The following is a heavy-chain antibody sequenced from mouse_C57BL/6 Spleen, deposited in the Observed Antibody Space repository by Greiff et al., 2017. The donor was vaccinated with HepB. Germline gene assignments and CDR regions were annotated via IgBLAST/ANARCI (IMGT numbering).Heavy chain of an antibody. D-gene: IGHD2-3*01. CDR3: AKGAGYSFWYFDV. Sequence: VQLKESGPELVKPGASVKISCKASGYAFSSSWMNWVKQRPGKGLEWIGRIYPGDGDTNYNGKFKGKATLTADKSSSTAYMQRSSLTSEDSAVYFGAKGAGYSFWYFDVWGTGTTVTVAS. J-gene: IGHJ1*03. CDR1: GYAFSSSW. V-gene: IGHV1-82*01. CDR2: IYPGDGDT.